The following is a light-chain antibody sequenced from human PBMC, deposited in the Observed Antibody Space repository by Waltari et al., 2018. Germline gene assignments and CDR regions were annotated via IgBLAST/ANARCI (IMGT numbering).Light chain of an antibody. V-gene: IGLV2-14*01. Sequence: QSALTQPASVSGSPGQSITISCTGTSSDVGVYNYVSWYQQNPGKAPKLMIYDVTKRPSVFSDRFSGSKSGNTASLTISGLQAEDEADYYCCSYTTSSAWVFGGGTKLTVL. CDR2: DVT. CDR3: CSYTTSSAWV. J-gene: IGLJ3*02. CDR1: SSDVGVYNY.